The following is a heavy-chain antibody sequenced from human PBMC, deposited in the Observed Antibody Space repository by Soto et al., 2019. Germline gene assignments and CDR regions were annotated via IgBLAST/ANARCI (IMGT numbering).Heavy chain of an antibody. V-gene: IGHV3-30-3*01. CDR3: ASLPSLLTYGRDGMDV. D-gene: IGHD1-26*01. J-gene: IGHJ6*02. CDR2: ISYDGSNK. Sequence: PGGSLRLSCAASGFTFSNSAMHWVRQAPGKGLEWVAVISYDGSNKYYADSVKGRFTISRDNSKNTLFLQMNSLRPEDTAVYYCASLPSLLTYGRDGMDVWGQGTTVTVSS. CDR1: GFTFSNSA.